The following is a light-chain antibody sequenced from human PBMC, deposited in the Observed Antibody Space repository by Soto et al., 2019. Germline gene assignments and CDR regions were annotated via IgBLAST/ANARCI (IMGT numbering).Light chain of an antibody. J-gene: IGKJ1*01. V-gene: IGKV1-5*03. Sequence: IQMTQSPSTLSASVGDSVTITCRASQIIYNWLAWYQQKPGHAPKLLLYHSSTVERGVPSRFSGSGSETEFTLPINSLQPDDFATYYCLQYFDYYRTFGQGTKVEIK. CDR2: HSS. CDR1: QIIYNW. CDR3: LQYFDYYRT.